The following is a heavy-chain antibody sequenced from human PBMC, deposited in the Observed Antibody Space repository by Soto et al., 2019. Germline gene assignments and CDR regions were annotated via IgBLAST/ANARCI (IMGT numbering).Heavy chain of an antibody. CDR1: GFTFSSYA. D-gene: IGHD6-19*01. J-gene: IGHJ6*02. CDR2: ISGSGGST. Sequence: PGGSLRLSCAASGFTFSSYAMSWVRQAPGKGLEWVSAISGSGGSTFYADSVKGRFIISRDNSKNTLYLQMNSLRAEDTAVYYCAKDRGSGWYDYYYYGMDVWGQGTTVTVSS. V-gene: IGHV3-23*01. CDR3: AKDRGSGWYDYYYYGMDV.